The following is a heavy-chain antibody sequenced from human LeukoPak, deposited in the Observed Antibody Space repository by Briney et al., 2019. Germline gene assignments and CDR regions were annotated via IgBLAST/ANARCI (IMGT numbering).Heavy chain of an antibody. CDR1: GGTFSSYA. CDR3: ARGHTAMPNPYFDY. J-gene: IGHJ4*02. Sequence: GASVKVSCKASGGTFSSYAISWVRQAPGQGLEWMGGIIPIFGTANYAQKFQGRVTMTTDTSTSTAYMELRSLRSDDTAVYYCARGHTAMPNPYFDYWGQGTLVTVSS. CDR2: IIPIFGTA. V-gene: IGHV1-69*05. D-gene: IGHD5-18*01.